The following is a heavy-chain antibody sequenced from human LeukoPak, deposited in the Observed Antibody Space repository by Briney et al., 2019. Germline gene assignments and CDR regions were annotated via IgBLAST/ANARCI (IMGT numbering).Heavy chain of an antibody. D-gene: IGHD3-10*01. CDR1: GFSFTTHA. J-gene: IGHJ4*02. Sequence: GGSLRLFCVASGFSFTTHAMGWVRQAPGKGLEGVSHISGSGGSTKYSGSVKGRFTISRDNSKNTLYLQINSLRADDTAVYYCAKDQDPHSYGSGSYAPFDYWGQGTPVTVSS. CDR2: ISGSGGST. CDR3: AKDQDPHSYGSGSYAPFDY. V-gene: IGHV3-23*01.